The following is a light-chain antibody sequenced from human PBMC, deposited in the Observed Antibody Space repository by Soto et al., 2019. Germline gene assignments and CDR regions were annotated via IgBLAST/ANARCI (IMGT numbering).Light chain of an antibody. J-gene: IGKJ1*01. CDR2: GAS. Sequence: IVMTRSPATLYVSRWERATCSCRASLSVSSNLAWLRQKPCQAPRLLIYGASNRATCIPARFSGSGSGTEFTLTISSLQSEDFAVYYCQQYNNWPPWTCGQGTKVEIK. CDR1: LSVSSN. CDR3: QQYNNWPPWT. V-gene: IGKV3-15*01.